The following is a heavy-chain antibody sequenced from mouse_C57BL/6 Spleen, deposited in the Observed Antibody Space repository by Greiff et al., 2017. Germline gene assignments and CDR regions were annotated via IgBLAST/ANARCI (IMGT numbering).Heavy chain of an antibody. CDR3: ARAYYYGSSYVNYYAMDY. CDR1: GYAFSSSW. J-gene: IGHJ4*01. Sequence: QVQLQQSGPELVKPGASVKISCKASGYAFSSSWMNWVKQRPGKGLEWIGRIYPGDGDTNYNGKFKGKAKLTADKACTTAYMQLSSLTSEDSAVYFCARAYYYGSSYVNYYAMDYGGQGTSVTVSS. CDR2: IYPGDGDT. D-gene: IGHD1-1*01. V-gene: IGHV1-82*01.